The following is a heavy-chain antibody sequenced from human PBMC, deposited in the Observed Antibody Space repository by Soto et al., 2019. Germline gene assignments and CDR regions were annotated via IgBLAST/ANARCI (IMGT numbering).Heavy chain of an antibody. D-gene: IGHD2-8*01. V-gene: IGHV3-23*01. CDR3: AKGEGYCTNGVCYLSFERIDYYYMDV. CDR2: ISGSGGST. J-gene: IGHJ6*03. CDR1: GFTFSSYA. Sequence: GGSLRLSCAASGFTFSSYAMSWVRQAPGKGLEWVSAISGSGGSTYYADSVKGRFTISRDNSKNTLYLQMNSLRAEDTAVYYCAKGEGYCTNGVCYLSFERIDYYYMDVWGKGTTVTVSS.